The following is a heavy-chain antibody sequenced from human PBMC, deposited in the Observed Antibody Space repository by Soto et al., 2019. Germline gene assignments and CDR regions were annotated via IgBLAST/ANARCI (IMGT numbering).Heavy chain of an antibody. D-gene: IGHD6-19*01. CDR3: AREGRSSGWYAYYYYGMDV. J-gene: IGHJ6*02. CDR1: GGSISSSNW. Sequence: ASETLSLTCAVSGGSISSSNWWSWVRQPPGKGLEWIGEIYHSGSTNYNPSLKSRVTISVDKSKNQFSLKLSSVTAADTAVYYCAREGRSSGWYAYYYYGMDVWGQGTTVTVSS. CDR2: IYHSGST. V-gene: IGHV4-4*02.